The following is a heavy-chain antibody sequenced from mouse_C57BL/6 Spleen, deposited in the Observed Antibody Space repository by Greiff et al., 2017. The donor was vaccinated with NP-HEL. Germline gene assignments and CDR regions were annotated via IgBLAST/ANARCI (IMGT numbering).Heavy chain of an antibody. CDR3: ATSYYSNYGGAMDY. D-gene: IGHD2-5*01. CDR1: GYTFTDYY. Sequence: VKLQQSGAELVRPGASVKLSCKASGYTFTDYYINWVKQRPGQGLEWIARIYPGSGNTYYNEKFKGKATLTAEKSSSTAYMQLSSLTSEDSAVYFCATSYYSNYGGAMDYWGQGTSVTVSS. V-gene: IGHV1-76*01. CDR2: IYPGSGNT. J-gene: IGHJ4*01.